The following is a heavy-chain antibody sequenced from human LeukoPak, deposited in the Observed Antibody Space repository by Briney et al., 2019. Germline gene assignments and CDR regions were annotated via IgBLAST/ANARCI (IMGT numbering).Heavy chain of an antibody. Sequence: SVKVSCKASGGTFSSYDISWVRQAPGQGLEWMGGIIPIFGTANYAQKFQGRVTITADESTSTAYMELSSLRSEDTSVYYCHSRDGYNSFAYWGQGTLVTVSS. CDR2: IIPIFGTA. V-gene: IGHV1-69*13. D-gene: IGHD5-24*01. CDR3: HSRDGYNSFAY. J-gene: IGHJ4*02. CDR1: GGTFSSYD.